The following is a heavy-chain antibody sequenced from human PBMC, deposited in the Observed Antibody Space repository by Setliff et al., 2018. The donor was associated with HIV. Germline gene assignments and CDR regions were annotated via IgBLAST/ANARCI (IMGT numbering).Heavy chain of an antibody. CDR3: AANVH. D-gene: IGHD6-6*01. V-gene: IGHV4-39*01. CDR2: IYNIGST. CDR1: GGSISSSSYY. Sequence: SETLSLTCTVSGGSISSSSYYWGWIRQPPGKGLEWIGSIYNIGSTYYNPSLRSRVTISVDTSKNQFSLKLSSVTAADAAVYYCAANVHWGPGTLVTVSS. J-gene: IGHJ4*02.